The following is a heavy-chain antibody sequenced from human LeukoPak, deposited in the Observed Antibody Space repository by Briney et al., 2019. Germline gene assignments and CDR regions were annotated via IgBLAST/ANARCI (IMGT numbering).Heavy chain of an antibody. Sequence: GGSLRLSCAASGFTFSSYSMNWVRQAPGKGLEWVSYISSSSSTIYYADSVKGRFTISRDNAKNSLYLQMNSLRDEDTAVYYCARRMSSFRYYYGMDVWGQGTTVTVSS. CDR2: ISSSSSTI. D-gene: IGHD6-13*01. CDR1: GFTFSSYS. J-gene: IGHJ6*02. V-gene: IGHV3-48*02. CDR3: ARRMSSFRYYYGMDV.